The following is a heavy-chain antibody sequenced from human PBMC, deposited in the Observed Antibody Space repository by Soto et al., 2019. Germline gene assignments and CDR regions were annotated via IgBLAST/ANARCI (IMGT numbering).Heavy chain of an antibody. V-gene: IGHV1-2*04. CDR3: ARDGGGYCSSTSCYDDGMDV. CDR2: INPNSGGT. Sequence: QVQLVQSGAEVKKPGASVKVSCKASGYTFTGYYMHWVRQAPGQGLEWMGWINPNSGGTNYAQKFQGCVTMTRDTSISTAYMELIRLRSDDTAVYYCARDGGGYCSSTSCYDDGMDVWGQGTTVTVSS. CDR1: GYTFTGYY. D-gene: IGHD2-2*03. J-gene: IGHJ6*02.